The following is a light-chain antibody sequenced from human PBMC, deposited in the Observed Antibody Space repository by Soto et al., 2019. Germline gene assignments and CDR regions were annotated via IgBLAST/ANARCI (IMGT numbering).Light chain of an antibody. Sequence: DIQMTQSPSSLSASVGDRVTITCRASQSISSYLNWYQQKPGKAPKLLIYAASSLQSGVPSRFSGSGSGTDFTLTINSLQPEDVATYFCQKYDSVPWSFGQGTRVEI. J-gene: IGKJ1*01. V-gene: IGKV1-39*01. CDR2: AAS. CDR3: QKYDSVPWS. CDR1: QSISSY.